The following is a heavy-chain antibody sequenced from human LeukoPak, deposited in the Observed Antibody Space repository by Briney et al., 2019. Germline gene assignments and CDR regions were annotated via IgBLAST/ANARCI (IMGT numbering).Heavy chain of an antibody. CDR3: ARAPQRRFLESSNYYGMDV. Sequence: GGSLRLSCAASGFSFSSYSINWIRQTPGKGLEWVSSISSGSNYIYYADSVKGRFIISRDNAENSLHLQMNSLRAEDTAVYYCARAPQRRFLESSNYYGMDVWGQGTTVTVSS. D-gene: IGHD3-3*01. V-gene: IGHV3-21*01. J-gene: IGHJ6*02. CDR2: ISSGSNYI. CDR1: GFSFSSYS.